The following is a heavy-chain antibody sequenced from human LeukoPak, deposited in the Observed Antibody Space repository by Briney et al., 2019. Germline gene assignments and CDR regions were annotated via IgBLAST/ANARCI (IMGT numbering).Heavy chain of an antibody. D-gene: IGHD2-2*01. Sequence: PGGSLRLSCAASGFTFSSYAMNWVRQAPGKGLEWVSVMSGSGGSTYYADSVKGRFTISRDNSKNTLYLQMNSLRAEDTAVHYCAKAGCTSATCYVNCWGQGTLVTVSS. CDR2: MSGSGGST. CDR3: AKAGCTSATCYVNC. V-gene: IGHV3-23*01. CDR1: GFTFSSYA. J-gene: IGHJ4*02.